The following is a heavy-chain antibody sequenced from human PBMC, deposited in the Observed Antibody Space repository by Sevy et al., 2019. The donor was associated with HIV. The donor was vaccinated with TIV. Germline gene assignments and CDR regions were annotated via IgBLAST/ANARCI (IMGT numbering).Heavy chain of an antibody. CDR1: GGSISSNY. D-gene: IGHD3-9*01. CDR3: ARGSDILNPLYYYYGMDV. Sequence: SETLSLTCTVSGGSISSNYWSWIRQPPGKGLEWMGYIYYSGSTNYNPSLRSRVTISVDTSKNQFSLKLSSVTAADTGVYYCARGSDILNPLYYYYGMDVWGQGTTVTVSS. V-gene: IGHV4-59*01. J-gene: IGHJ6*02. CDR2: IYYSGST.